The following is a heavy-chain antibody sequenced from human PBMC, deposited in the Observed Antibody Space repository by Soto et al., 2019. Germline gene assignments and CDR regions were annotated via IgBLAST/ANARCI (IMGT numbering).Heavy chain of an antibody. CDR2: INDSGST. CDR1: GGSLSSYH. D-gene: IGHD6-13*01. Sequence: SETLSLTCAVYGGSLSSYHYDWIRQSPGKGLEWIGEINDSGSTNYNPSLKSRVTISVDKSKNQFSLRLNSVTAADTAVYYCARGRRQQLVRSKFDWFDPWGQGILVTVSS. V-gene: IGHV4-34*01. CDR3: ARGRRQQLVRSKFDWFDP. J-gene: IGHJ5*02.